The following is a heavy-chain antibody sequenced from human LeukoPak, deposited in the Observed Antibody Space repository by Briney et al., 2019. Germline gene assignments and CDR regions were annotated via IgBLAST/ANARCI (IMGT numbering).Heavy chain of an antibody. CDR1: GFAFSSLA. D-gene: IGHD2-15*01. V-gene: IGHV3-30-3*01. Sequence: GTSLRLSCAVSGFAFSSLAMHWVRQAPGKGLEWVAFISYDGNNQYYADSVKGRFTISRDNSKNTLYLQMNNLRAEDTAIYYCASVGSRYCSGANCYDGFWGQGTLVSVSS. CDR3: ASVGSRYCSGANCYDGF. CDR2: ISYDGNNQ. J-gene: IGHJ4*02.